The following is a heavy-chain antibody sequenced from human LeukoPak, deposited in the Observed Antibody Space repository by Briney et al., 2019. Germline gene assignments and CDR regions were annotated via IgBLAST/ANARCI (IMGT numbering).Heavy chain of an antibody. CDR2: ISGDGGST. Sequence: PGGSLRLSCAVSGITLSNYGMSWVRQAPGRGLEWVSLISGDGGSTYYADSVKGRFTISRDNSKNSLYLQMNSLRTEDTALYYCAKEEDTDAFDIWGQGTMVTVSS. CDR3: AKEEDTDAFDI. CDR1: GITLSNYG. V-gene: IGHV3-43*02. J-gene: IGHJ3*02.